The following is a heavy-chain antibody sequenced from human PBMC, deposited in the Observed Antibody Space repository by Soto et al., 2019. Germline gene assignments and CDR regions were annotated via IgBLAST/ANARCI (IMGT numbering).Heavy chain of an antibody. CDR3: AKDRPRYCSSTSCYGRYGMDV. V-gene: IGHV3-23*01. CDR2: ISGSGDST. D-gene: IGHD2-2*01. CDR1: GFTFSSYA. Sequence: GGSLRLSCAASGFTFSSYAMSWVLQAPWKGLEWVSAISGSGDSTYYADSVKGRFTISRDNSKNTLYLQMNSLRAEDTAVYYCAKDRPRYCSSTSCYGRYGMDVWGQGTTVTVSS. J-gene: IGHJ6*02.